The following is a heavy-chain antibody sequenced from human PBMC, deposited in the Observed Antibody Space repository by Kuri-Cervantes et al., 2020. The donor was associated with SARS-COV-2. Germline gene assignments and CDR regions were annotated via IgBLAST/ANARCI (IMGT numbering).Heavy chain of an antibody. Sequence: ASVKVSCKASGYTFTDYYMHWVRQAPGKGLEWMGWINPNSGGTNYAQKFQGWVTMTRDTYIRTVYMELSRLRSDDKAVYYCAGSTPFGRLVVISQGGGFEIWGQGTTVTVSS. D-gene: IGHD3-22*01. CDR1: GYTFTDYY. CDR3: AGSTPFGRLVVISQGGGFEI. V-gene: IGHV1-2*04. J-gene: IGHJ6*02. CDR2: INPNSGGT.